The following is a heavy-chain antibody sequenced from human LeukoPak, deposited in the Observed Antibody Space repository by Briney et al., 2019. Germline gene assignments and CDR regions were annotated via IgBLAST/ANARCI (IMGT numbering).Heavy chain of an antibody. V-gene: IGHV1-2*02. CDR3: ARVGPGIAAALGY. Sequence: ASVKVSCKASGYTFTGYYMHWVRQAPGQGLEWMGWINPNSGGTNYAQKFQGRVTMTRDTSISTAYMELSRLRSDDTAVYYCARVGPGIAAALGYWGQGTLVTVSS. J-gene: IGHJ4*02. CDR1: GYTFTGYY. D-gene: IGHD6-13*01. CDR2: INPNSGGT.